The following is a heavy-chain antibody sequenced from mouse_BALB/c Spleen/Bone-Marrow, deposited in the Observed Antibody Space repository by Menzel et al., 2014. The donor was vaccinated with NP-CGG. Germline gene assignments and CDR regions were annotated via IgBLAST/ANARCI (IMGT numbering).Heavy chain of an antibody. CDR3: GSRSNYGEGRY. Sequence: EVKLVESGPELVKPGASVKISCKASGYSFTGYFMNWVKQSHGKSLEWIGRINPYNGDTFYNQKFKGKATLTVDKSSSTALMELLSLTAEDAAVYYCGSRSNYGEGRYWGQGTSVTVSS. D-gene: IGHD2-5*01. V-gene: IGHV1-37*01. CDR1: GYSFTGYF. J-gene: IGHJ4*01. CDR2: INPYNGDT.